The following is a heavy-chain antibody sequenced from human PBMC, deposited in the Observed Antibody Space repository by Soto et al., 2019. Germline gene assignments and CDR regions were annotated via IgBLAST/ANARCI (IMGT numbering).Heavy chain of an antibody. Sequence: GESLKISCEASGYMFPIYHISWVRQMPGKGLEWVGKIDPSDSRTMYRPSSRARITISVDKSINTAYLEWGRLKASDTAMYYCASIWGPYSSSPGHWGQGTLVTVSS. V-gene: IGHV5-10-1*01. J-gene: IGHJ4*02. CDR1: GYMFPIYH. CDR2: IDPSDSRT. CDR3: ASIWGPYSSSPGH. D-gene: IGHD6-13*01.